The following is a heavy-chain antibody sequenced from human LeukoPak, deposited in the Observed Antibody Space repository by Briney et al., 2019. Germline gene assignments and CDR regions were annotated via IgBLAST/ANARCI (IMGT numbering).Heavy chain of an antibody. V-gene: IGHV4-34*01. CDR2: INHSGST. CDR1: GGSFSGYY. J-gene: IGHJ4*02. Sequence: KPSETLSLTCAVYGGSFSGYYWSWIRQPPGKGLEWIGEINHSGSTNYNPSLKSRVTISVDTSKNQFSLKLSSVTAADTAVYYCARGVYDYVWGSYRKPHFDYWGQGTLVTVSS. CDR3: ARGVYDYVWGSYRKPHFDY. D-gene: IGHD3-16*02.